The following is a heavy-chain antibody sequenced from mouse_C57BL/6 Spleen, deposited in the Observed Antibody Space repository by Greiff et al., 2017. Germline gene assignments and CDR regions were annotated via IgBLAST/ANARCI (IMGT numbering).Heavy chain of an antibody. CDR3: ARGYYGSGYGYFDV. V-gene: IGHV1-55*01. CDR1: GYTFTSYW. J-gene: IGHJ1*03. CDR2: IYPGSGST. Sequence: VQLQQSGAELVKPGASVKMSCKASGYTFTSYWITWVKQRPGQGLEWIGDIYPGSGSTNYNEKFKSKATLTVDTSSSTAYMQLSSLTSEDSAVYYCARGYYGSGYGYFDVWGTGTTVTVSS. D-gene: IGHD1-1*01.